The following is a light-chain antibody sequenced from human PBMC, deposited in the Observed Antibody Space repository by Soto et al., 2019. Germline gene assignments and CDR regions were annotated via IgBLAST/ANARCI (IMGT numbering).Light chain of an antibody. J-gene: IGKJ3*01. CDR1: QSVSSN. CDR3: QQYNNWTPFT. Sequence: EIVRTQSPATLSVSPGERATLSCRASQSVSSNLAWYQQKPGQAPRLLIYGAPTRATGMPARFSGSGSGTEFTLTISSMQSEEFAVYYCQQYNNWTPFTFGPGTKVDIK. V-gene: IGKV3D-15*01. CDR2: GAP.